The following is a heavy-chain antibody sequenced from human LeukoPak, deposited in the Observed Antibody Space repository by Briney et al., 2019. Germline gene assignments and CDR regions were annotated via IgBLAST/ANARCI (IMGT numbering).Heavy chain of an antibody. CDR2: ISAYNGNT. CDR3: AGDRGWYAHNYYYCGMDV. CDR1: GYTFTSYG. V-gene: IGHV1-18*01. D-gene: IGHD6-19*01. Sequence: ASVKVSCKASGYTFTSYGISWVRQAPGQGLEWMGWISAYNGNTNYAQKLQGRVTMTTDTSTSTAYMELRSLRSDDTAVYYCAGDRGWYAHNYYYCGMDVWGQGTTVTVSS. J-gene: IGHJ6*02.